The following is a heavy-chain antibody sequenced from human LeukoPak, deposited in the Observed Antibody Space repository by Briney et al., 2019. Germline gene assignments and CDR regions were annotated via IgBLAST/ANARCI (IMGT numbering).Heavy chain of an antibody. CDR3: ARCYSTIEGGAGWFDP. CDR2: INHSGST. V-gene: IGHV4-34*01. J-gene: IGHJ5*02. CDR1: GGSFSGYY. Sequence: SETLSLTCAVYGGSFSGYYWSWIRQPPGKGLEWIGEINHSGSTNYNPSLKSRVTISVDTSKNQFSLKLSSVTAADTAVYYCARCYSTIEGGAGWFDPWGQGTLVTVSS. D-gene: IGHD4-11*01.